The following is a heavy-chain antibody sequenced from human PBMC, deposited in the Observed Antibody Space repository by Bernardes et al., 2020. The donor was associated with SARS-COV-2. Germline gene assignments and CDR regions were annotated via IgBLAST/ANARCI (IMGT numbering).Heavy chain of an antibody. CDR3: ARDFSGLQHFDY. D-gene: IGHD1-1*01. Sequence: GQGLEWMGWINTINGNTNYGRKFHGRVTMTADTSTSTAYMELRRLRSYDSAIYYCARDFSGLQHFDYWGQGTLVTVSS. J-gene: IGHJ4*02. CDR2: INTINGNT. V-gene: IGHV1-18*01.